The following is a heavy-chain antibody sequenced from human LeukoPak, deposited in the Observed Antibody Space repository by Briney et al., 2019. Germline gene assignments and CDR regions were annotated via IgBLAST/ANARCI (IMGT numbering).Heavy chain of an antibody. J-gene: IGHJ3*02. CDR3: ARDRRTYYYDSKGFDI. CDR1: GFTFSDYY. V-gene: IGHV3-11*01. D-gene: IGHD3-22*01. Sequence: GGSLRLSCAASGFTFSDYYMSWIRQAPGKGLEWVSYISSSGSTIYYADSVKGRFTISRDNAKNSLYLQMNSLRAEDTAVYYCARDRRTYYYDSKGFDIWGQGTKVTVSS. CDR2: ISSSGSTI.